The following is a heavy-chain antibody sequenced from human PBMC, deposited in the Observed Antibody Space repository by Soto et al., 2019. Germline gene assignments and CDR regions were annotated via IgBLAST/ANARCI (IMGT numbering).Heavy chain of an antibody. J-gene: IGHJ4*02. V-gene: IGHV4-31*03. Sequence: QVQLQESGPGLVKPSQTLSLTCTVSGGSINSGCYCWSWIRQHPGKGLDWIGCISYGGSTSYNPSLKGRVTISRDTSKNQFSLKLTSVTPADTAVYYCSRGILVWGQGALITVSS. D-gene: IGHD5-18*01. CDR1: GGSINSGCYC. CDR3: SRGILV. CDR2: ISYGGST.